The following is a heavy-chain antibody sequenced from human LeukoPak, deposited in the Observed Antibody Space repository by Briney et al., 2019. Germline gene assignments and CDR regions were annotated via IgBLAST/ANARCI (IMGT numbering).Heavy chain of an antibody. CDR3: ARDRGVIVATIKHYYFDY. CDR2: ISPTGGST. CDR1: GYTFTNNW. D-gene: IGHD5-12*01. V-gene: IGHV1-46*01. Sequence: GASVKVSCKAFGYTFTNNWMHWVRQAPGQGPEWMGLISPTGGSTAYAQKFQGRVTLTRDMSTSTDYLELSSLRSDDTAVYYCARDRGVIVATIKHYYFDYWGQGTLVTVSS. J-gene: IGHJ4*02.